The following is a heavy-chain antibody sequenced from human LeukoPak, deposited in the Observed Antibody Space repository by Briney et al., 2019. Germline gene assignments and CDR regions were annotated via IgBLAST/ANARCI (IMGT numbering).Heavy chain of an antibody. CDR3: ARGIGDYDSSGRNYYFDY. V-gene: IGHV3-13*01. CDR2: IGTAGDT. Sequence: GGSLRLFCAASGFTFSSYDMHWVRQATGKGLEWVSAIGTAGDTYYPGSVKGRFTISRENAKNSLYLQMNSLRAGDTAVYYCARGIGDYDSSGRNYYFDYWGQGTLVTVSS. D-gene: IGHD3-22*01. CDR1: GFTFSSYD. J-gene: IGHJ4*02.